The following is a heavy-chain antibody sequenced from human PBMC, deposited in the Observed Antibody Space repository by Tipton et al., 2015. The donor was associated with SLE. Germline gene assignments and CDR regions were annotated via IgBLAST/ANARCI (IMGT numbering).Heavy chain of an antibody. D-gene: IGHD5-18*01. V-gene: IGHV4-34*01. CDR3: ARDSTPGRGYSYGLYMDV. CDR1: GGSFSGYH. CDR2: INHSGST. J-gene: IGHJ6*03. Sequence: TLSLTCSIYGGSFSGYHWSWIRQPPGKGLEWIGEINHSGSTNYNPSLKSRVTISVDTSKNQFSLKLSSVTAADTAVYYCARDSTPGRGYSYGLYMDVWGKGTTVTVSS.